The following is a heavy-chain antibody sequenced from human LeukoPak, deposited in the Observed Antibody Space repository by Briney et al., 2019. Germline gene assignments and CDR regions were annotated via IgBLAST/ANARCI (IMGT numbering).Heavy chain of an antibody. J-gene: IGHJ5*02. CDR3: ARGPRTDPPRQGWFDP. V-gene: IGHV4-34*01. CDR1: GGSFSGYY. CDR2: INHSGST. Sequence: PSETLSLTCAVYGGSFSGYYCGWIRQPPGEGLEWIGEINHSGSTTYNPSLKSRVTISVDTSKNQFSLKLSSVTAADTAVYYCARGPRTDPPRQGWFDPWGQGTLVTVSS. D-gene: IGHD1-1*01.